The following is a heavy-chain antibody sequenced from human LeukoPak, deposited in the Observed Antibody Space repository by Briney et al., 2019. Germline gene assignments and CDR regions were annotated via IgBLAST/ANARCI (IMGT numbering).Heavy chain of an antibody. CDR1: GFTFSSYE. CDR2: INSDGSTT. D-gene: IGHD3-22*01. Sequence: GGSLRLSCAASGFTFSSYEMNWARQAPGKGLVWVSRINSDGSTTSYADSVKGRFTISRDNAKNTLYLQMNSLRAEDTAVYYCAKDEIQWLLQGGAFDYWGQEPWSPSPQ. CDR3: AKDEIQWLLQGGAFDY. J-gene: IGHJ4*01. V-gene: IGHV3-74*01.